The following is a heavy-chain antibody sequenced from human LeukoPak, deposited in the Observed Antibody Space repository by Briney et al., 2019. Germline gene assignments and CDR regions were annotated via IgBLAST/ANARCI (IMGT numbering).Heavy chain of an antibody. D-gene: IGHD1-26*01. CDR1: GGSFSGYY. V-gene: IGHV4-34*01. Sequence: SETLSLTCAVYGGSFSGYYWSWIRQPPGKGLEWIGEINHSGSTNYNPSLKSRVTISVDTSKNQFSLKLSPVTAADTAVYYCARGLSVGSLDYWGQGTLVTVSS. CDR3: ARGLSVGSLDY. CDR2: INHSGST. J-gene: IGHJ4*02.